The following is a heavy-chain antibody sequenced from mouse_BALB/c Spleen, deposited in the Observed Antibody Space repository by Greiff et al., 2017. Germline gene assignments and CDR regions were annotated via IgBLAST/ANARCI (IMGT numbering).Heavy chain of an antibody. V-gene: IGHV14-3*02. D-gene: IGHD2-14*01. Sequence: EVKLQESGAELVKPGASVKLSCTASGFNIKDTYMHWVKQRPEQGLEWIGRIDPANGNTKYDPKFQGKATITADTSSNTAYLQLSSLTSEDTAVYYCAREYDDVSWFAYWGQGTLVTVSA. J-gene: IGHJ3*01. CDR3: AREYDDVSWFAY. CDR2: IDPANGNT. CDR1: GFNIKDTY.